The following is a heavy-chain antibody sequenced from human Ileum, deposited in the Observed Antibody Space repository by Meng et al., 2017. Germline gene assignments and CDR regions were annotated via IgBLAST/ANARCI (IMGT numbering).Heavy chain of an antibody. V-gene: IGHV6-1*01. CDR2: KYYRSKWYY. Sequence: QVLLPTSGLGLVKPFQTLSITCGISGDSVSSPTAAWNWVRQSPTRGRGRLGRKYYRSKWYYVYAVSVKSRITINPDTSKNQFSLQLNSVTPEDTAVYFCARENSGWFFWGQGALVTVSS. CDR1: GDSVSSPTAA. D-gene: IGHD6-19*01. J-gene: IGHJ4*02. CDR3: ARENSGWFF.